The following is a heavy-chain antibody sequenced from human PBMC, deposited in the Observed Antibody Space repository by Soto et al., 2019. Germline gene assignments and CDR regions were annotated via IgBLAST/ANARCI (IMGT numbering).Heavy chain of an antibody. Sequence: GESLKISCKGSGYSFTSYWISWVRQMPGKGLEWMGRIDPSDSYTNYSPSFQGHVTISADKSISTAYLQWSSLKASDTAMYYCASPPLYYDILTTAPTSCYFDYWGQGTMVTVSS. J-gene: IGHJ4*03. CDR2: IDPSDSYT. V-gene: IGHV5-10-1*01. CDR3: ASPPLYYDILTTAPTSCYFDY. CDR1: GYSFTSYW. D-gene: IGHD3-9*01.